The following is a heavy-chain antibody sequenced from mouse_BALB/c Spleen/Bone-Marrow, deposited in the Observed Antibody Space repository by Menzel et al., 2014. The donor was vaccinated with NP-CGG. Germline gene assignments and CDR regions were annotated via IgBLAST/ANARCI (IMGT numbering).Heavy chain of an antibody. J-gene: IGHJ3*01. CDR1: GISFSTYG. D-gene: IGHD1-1*01. V-gene: IGHV5-6*01. CDR3: AFITTVAY. CDR2: ISGGDSYT. Sequence: EVQVVESGGDLVKPGGSLKLSCAASGISFSTYGMSWVRQTPDKRLEWVATISGGDSYTYYPDSVKGRFTISRDNAKNTLYLQMSSLKSEDTAMYYCAFITTVAYWGQGTLVTVSA.